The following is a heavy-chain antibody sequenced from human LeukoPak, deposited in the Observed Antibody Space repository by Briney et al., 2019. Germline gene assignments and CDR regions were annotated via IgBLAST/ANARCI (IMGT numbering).Heavy chain of an antibody. CDR1: GFIFSGSR. CDR3: TTDTWYSAGH. J-gene: IGHJ4*02. Sequence: SGGSLRLSCTASGFIFSGSRMAWIRHAPGKGLEWVAIIKKDGSEKYYVDSMKGRFTISRDNAKNSLFLQMNSLRAEDTAIYYCTTDTWYSAGHWGQGTLVTVSS. CDR2: IKKDGSEK. D-gene: IGHD2-15*01. V-gene: IGHV3-7*03.